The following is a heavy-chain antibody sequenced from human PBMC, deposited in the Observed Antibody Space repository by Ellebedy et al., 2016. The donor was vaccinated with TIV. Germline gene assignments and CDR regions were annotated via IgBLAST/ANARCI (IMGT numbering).Heavy chain of an antibody. CDR1: GDSIISYY. D-gene: IGHD2/OR15-2a*01. Sequence: MPSETLSLTCSVSGDSIISYYWSWIRQPAGKGLEWIGRIYTNGSTNYNPSLKSRVTLSVDTSNNQLSLKLTSVTAADTALYYCAREDLLEYCTSSGCNPSVYYFDLWGQGTLVTVSS. CDR3: AREDLLEYCTSSGCNPSVYYFDL. J-gene: IGHJ4*02. CDR2: IYTNGST. V-gene: IGHV4-4*07.